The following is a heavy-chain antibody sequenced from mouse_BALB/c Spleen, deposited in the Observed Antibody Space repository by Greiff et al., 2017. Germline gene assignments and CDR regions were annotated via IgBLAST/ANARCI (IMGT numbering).Heavy chain of an antibody. CDR1: GYSFTGYY. Sequence: VQLQQSGPELVKPGASVKISCKASGYSFTGYYMHWVKQSHVKSLEWIGRINPYNGATSYNQNFKDKASLTVDKSSSTAYMELHSLTSEDSAVYYCARGKTWGDWGQGTTLTVSS. D-gene: IGHD4-1*01. V-gene: IGHV1-31*01. CDR3: ARGKTWGD. J-gene: IGHJ2*01. CDR2: INPYNGAT.